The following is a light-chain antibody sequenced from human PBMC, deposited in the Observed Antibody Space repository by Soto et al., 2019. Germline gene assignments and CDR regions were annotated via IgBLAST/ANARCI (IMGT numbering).Light chain of an antibody. CDR3: QQYTDWPIT. J-gene: IGKJ5*01. CDR1: QSVSNN. Sequence: EIVLTQSPATLSLSPGERATLACRASQSVSNNYVAWYQQKPGQAPRLLIYAASTRATAVPDRFSGSGSGTDFTLTITSLQSDDFAVYFCQQYTDWPITFGQGTRLEIK. V-gene: IGKV3-15*01. CDR2: AAS.